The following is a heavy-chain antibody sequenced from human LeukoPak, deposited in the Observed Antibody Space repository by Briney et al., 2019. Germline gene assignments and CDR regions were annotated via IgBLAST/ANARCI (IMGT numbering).Heavy chain of an antibody. J-gene: IGHJ5*02. Sequence: SETLSLTCTVSGGSISSYYWSWIRQPPGKGLEWIGYIYYSGSTNYNPSLKSRVTISVDTSKNQFSLKLSSVTAADTAVYYCARGLFATVARYNWFDPWGQGTLVTVSS. D-gene: IGHD4-23*01. CDR3: ARGLFATVARYNWFDP. CDR2: IYYSGST. CDR1: GGSISSYY. V-gene: IGHV4-59*12.